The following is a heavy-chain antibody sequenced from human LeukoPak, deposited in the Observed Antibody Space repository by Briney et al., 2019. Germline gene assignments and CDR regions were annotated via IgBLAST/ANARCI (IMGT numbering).Heavy chain of an antibody. CDR1: GFTFSIYW. V-gene: IGHV3-7*01. J-gene: IGHJ5*02. CDR3: ARAMT. Sequence: PGGSLRLSCAASGFTFSIYWMTWVRQAPGKGLEWVANIKQDGSEKYYVDSVKGRFTISRDNTKNSLYLQMSSLRAEDTAVYYCARAMTWGQGTLVSVSS. CDR2: IKQDGSEK.